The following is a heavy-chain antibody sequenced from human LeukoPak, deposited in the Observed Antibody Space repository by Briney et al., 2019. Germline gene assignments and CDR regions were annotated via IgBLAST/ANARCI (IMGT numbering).Heavy chain of an antibody. V-gene: IGHV3-7*01. CDR1: GFSFSNDW. J-gene: IGHJ4*02. CDR2: INQDESKK. CDR3: ARDHAYRTDY. D-gene: IGHD2-2*01. Sequence: GGSLRLSCAAPGFSFSNDWRCWVRQAPGKGLEWVANINQDESKKYYVDSVKGRFTISRDNAKNSLYLQMSSLRAEDTAVYYCARDHAYRTDYWGQGTLVTVSS.